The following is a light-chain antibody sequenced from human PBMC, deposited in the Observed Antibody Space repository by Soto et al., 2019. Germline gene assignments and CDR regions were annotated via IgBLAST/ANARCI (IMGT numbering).Light chain of an antibody. V-gene: IGLV2-14*03. CDR1: SSDVGGYNY. CDR3: SSYTGSTPPFV. CDR2: DVT. J-gene: IGLJ1*01. Sequence: QSALTQPASVSGSPGQSITISCTGTSSDVGGYNYVSWYQHHPDKAPKLVIYDVTNRPSGVSYRFSGSKSGNTASLTISGLQAEDEADYYCSSYTGSTPPFVFGTGTKLTVL.